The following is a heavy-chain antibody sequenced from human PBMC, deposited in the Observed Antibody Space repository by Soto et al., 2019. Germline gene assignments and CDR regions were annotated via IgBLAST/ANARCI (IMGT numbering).Heavy chain of an antibody. V-gene: IGHV1-69*01. J-gene: IGHJ4*02. CDR3: ARYPSSSSYYDSSGYYSTFYFDY. CDR2: IIPTFGTA. D-gene: IGHD3-22*01. CDR1: GGTFSSYA. Sequence: QVQLVQSGAEVKKPGSSVKVSCKASGGTFSSYAISWVRQAPGQGLEWMGGIIPTFGTANYAQKVQGRVTITADESTCTAYMELSSLRSEDTAVYYCARYPSSSSYYDSSGYYSTFYFDYWGQGTLVTVSS.